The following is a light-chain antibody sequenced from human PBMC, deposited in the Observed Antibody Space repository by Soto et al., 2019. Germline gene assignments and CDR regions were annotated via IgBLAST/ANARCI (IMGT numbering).Light chain of an antibody. Sequence: EIVMTQSPATLSVSPGERATLSCRASQSVSSNLAWYQQKPGQAPRLLISGASTRATGIPARFSGSGSGTEFTLTISSLQSEDFAVYYCQQYNDWAPLTFGGGNKVEIK. CDR3: QQYNDWAPLT. CDR1: QSVSSN. J-gene: IGKJ4*01. CDR2: GAS. V-gene: IGKV3D-15*01.